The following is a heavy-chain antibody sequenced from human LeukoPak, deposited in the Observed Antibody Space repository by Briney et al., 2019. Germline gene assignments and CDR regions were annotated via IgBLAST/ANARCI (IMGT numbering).Heavy chain of an antibody. CDR3: ARDRGYDYGDSYYAFDI. V-gene: IGHV1-2*06. Sequence: GASVKVSCKASGYTFTGYYMHWVRQAPGQRLEWMGRINPNSGGTNYAQKFQGRVTMTRDTSISTAYMELSRLRSDDTAVYYCARDRGYDYGDSYYAFDIWGQGTMVTVSS. CDR2: INPNSGGT. D-gene: IGHD4-17*01. J-gene: IGHJ3*02. CDR1: GYTFTGYY.